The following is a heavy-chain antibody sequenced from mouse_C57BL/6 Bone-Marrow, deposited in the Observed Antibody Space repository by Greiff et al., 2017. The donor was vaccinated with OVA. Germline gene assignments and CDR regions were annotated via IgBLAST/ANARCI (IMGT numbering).Heavy chain of an antibody. Sequence: QVQLQQPGAELVKPGASVKLSCKASGYTFTSYWMHWVKQRPGQGLEWIGMIHPNSGSTNYNEKFKSKATLTVDKSSSTAYMQLSRLTSEDSAVYYCARRGHGSSSYYAMDYWGQGTSVTVSS. CDR1: GYTFTSYW. V-gene: IGHV1-64*01. CDR2: IHPNSGST. J-gene: IGHJ4*01. D-gene: IGHD1-1*01. CDR3: ARRGHGSSSYYAMDY.